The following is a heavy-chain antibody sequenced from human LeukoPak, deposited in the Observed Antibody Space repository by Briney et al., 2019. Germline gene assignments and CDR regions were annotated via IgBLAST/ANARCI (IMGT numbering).Heavy chain of an antibody. V-gene: IGHV3-23*01. CDR3: ASTEGTSTYSAWGSYRLDY. D-gene: IGHD3-16*02. CDR2: ITGSCGTT. CDR1: GFTFSSSA. Sequence: GGSLTLSCAVSGFTFSSSAISWVCQPPGKGLELVSAITGSCGTTYYADSVKGRFTISRDNSKNTLYLQMNNLRAEDTAGYYCASTEGTSTYSAWGSYRLDYWGQGTLVTVSS. J-gene: IGHJ4*02.